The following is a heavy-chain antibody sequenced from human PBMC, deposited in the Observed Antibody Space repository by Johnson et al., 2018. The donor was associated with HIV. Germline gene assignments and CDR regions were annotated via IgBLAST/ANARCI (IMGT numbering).Heavy chain of an antibody. CDR3: AKPPSMGADAFDI. Sequence: VQLVESGGGVVPPGRSLRVSCGASGFSFSSYDMHWVRQAPGKGLEWVAVMSYDGSNEYYGDSVKGRFNISRDNSKNTLYLQMNSLKTEDTGVYYCAKPPSMGADAFDIWVQGTMVTVSS. J-gene: IGHJ3*02. D-gene: IGHD3-16*01. CDR1: GFSFSSYD. V-gene: IGHV3-30*18. CDR2: MSYDGSNE.